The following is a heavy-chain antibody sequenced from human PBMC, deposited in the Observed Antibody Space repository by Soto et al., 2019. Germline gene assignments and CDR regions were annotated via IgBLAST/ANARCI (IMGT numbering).Heavy chain of an antibody. J-gene: IGHJ4*01. Sequence: QVQLVESGGGVVQPGRSLRLSCAASGFMFSSYAMHWVRQAPGKGLEWVAVKTYDGSNKYYADSVKGRFTISRDNSKNKLYLPMNSQRAEAAAVYHCAIAGGRLVAYWGQGTLVTVSS. CDR2: KTYDGSNK. CDR3: AIAGGRLVAY. CDR1: GFMFSSYA. V-gene: IGHV3-30-3*01. D-gene: IGHD2-21*01.